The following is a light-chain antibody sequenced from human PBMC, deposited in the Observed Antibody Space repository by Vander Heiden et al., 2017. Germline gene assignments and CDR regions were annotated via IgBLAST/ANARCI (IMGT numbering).Light chain of an antibody. V-gene: IGKV1-39*01. J-gene: IGKJ4*01. CDR3: QQSDSNPLT. CDR1: HSIRTY. CDR2: SAS. Sequence: DIKMTQSPSSLSASVGDRVTMTCRASHSIRTYLNWYQWKPGKAPKALIYSASSLESGVPSRFSGSGSGTDFTLTISSLHPEDFATYYCQQSDSNPLTFGGGTKVEMK.